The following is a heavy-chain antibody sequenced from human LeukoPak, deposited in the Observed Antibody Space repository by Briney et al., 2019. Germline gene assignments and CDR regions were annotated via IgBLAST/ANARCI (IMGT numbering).Heavy chain of an antibody. CDR3: AGRVTGYSSGYVY. CDR2: ISGSAHKI. J-gene: IGHJ4*02. D-gene: IGHD5-18*01. V-gene: IGHV3-23*01. Sequence: PGGSLRLSCVASGITFSNYAVSWVRQAPEKGLDWASVISGSAHKIRYADSVKGRFIISRDNSENIVYLQMNNLRAEDTAVYYCAGRVTGYSSGYVYWGQGTLVTVSS. CDR1: GITFSNYA.